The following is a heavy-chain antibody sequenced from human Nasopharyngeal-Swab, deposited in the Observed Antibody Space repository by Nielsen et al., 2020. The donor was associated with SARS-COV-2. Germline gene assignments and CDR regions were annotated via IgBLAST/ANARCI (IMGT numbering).Heavy chain of an antibody. CDR2: ISGSGTST. J-gene: IGHJ4*02. V-gene: IGHV3-23*01. Sequence: GESLKISCAASGFTFSSYVMSWVRQAPGKGLEWVSVISGSGTSTYYRDSVKGRFTISRDNSKNTVYLQMNSLRADDTAVYYCATPRGFSGYDYGYWGQGNLVTVSS. CDR1: GFTFSSYV. CDR3: ATPRGFSGYDYGY. D-gene: IGHD5-12*01.